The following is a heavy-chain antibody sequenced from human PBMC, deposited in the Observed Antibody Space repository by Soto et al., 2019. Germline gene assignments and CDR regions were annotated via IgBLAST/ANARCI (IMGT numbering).Heavy chain of an antibody. Sequence: EVQLVESGGGLVQPGGSLRLSFAASGFTFSSYNMNWVRQAPGKGLEWISDISLSSSTIFYADSVNGRFTISRDNAKNSLYLQMTSLRAEDTAVYYCARDSRNYYYYMDVWGKGTTVTVSS. J-gene: IGHJ6*03. CDR2: ISLSSSTI. CDR3: ARDSRNYYYYMDV. CDR1: GFTFSSYN. V-gene: IGHV3-48*01.